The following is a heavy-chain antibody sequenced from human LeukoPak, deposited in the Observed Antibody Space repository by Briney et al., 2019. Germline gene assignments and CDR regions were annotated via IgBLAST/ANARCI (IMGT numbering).Heavy chain of an antibody. D-gene: IGHD5-18*01. CDR1: GASTARHY. CDR2: MFDTVST. Sequence: SETLSLTCTVSGASTARHYWTWLRRPPGKELEWIAYMFDTVSTKSNPSLKSRLTLSVDTSKKQLSLRLSSVTAADTAVYYCATIKRGSTYGYFDFWGQGIKVTVSS. V-gene: IGHV4-59*11. J-gene: IGHJ4*02. CDR3: ATIKRGSTYGYFDF.